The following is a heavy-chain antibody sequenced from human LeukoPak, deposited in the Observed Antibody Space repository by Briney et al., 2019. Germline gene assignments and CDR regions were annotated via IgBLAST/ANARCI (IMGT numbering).Heavy chain of an antibody. CDR1: GCTFSTYW. D-gene: IGHD5-12*01. J-gene: IGHJ4*02. Sequence: PGGSLRLSCAASGCTFSTYWMTWVRQAPGKGLERVADIKQDGSEKYYVDSVRGRFTISRDNAKNSLYLQMNSLRAEDTAVYYCARDIFRVATIDYWGQGTLVTVSS. CDR3: ARDIFRVATIDY. V-gene: IGHV3-7*01. CDR2: IKQDGSEK.